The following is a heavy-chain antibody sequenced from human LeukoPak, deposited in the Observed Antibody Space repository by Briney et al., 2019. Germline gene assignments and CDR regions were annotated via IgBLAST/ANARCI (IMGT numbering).Heavy chain of an antibody. CDR2: IKQDGREK. J-gene: IGHJ4*02. CDR3: ARESYSGDDWGFDY. V-gene: IGHV3-7*01. D-gene: IGHD5-12*01. Sequence: GGSLRLSCAGSGFTFSDYWMTWVRQASGKGLEWVANIKQDGREKYYVDPVQGRFTISRDNTKNSLYLQMNSLRAEDTAVYYCARESYSGDDWGFDYWGQGILVTVSS. CDR1: GFTFSDYW.